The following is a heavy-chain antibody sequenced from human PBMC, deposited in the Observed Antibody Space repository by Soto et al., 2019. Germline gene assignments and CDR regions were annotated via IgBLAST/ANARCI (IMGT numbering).Heavy chain of an antibody. J-gene: IGHJ5*02. D-gene: IGHD1-26*01. CDR1: GYTFTSYG. CDR3: ARGNPPILGASYNWFDL. CDR2: ISAYNGNT. V-gene: IGHV1-18*04. Sequence: ASVKVSCKASGYTFTSYGISWVRQAPGQGLEGMGWISAYNGNTNYAQKLQGRVTMTTDTSTSTAYMELRSLRSDDTAVYYCARGNPPILGASYNWFDLWGQGTLVTVSS.